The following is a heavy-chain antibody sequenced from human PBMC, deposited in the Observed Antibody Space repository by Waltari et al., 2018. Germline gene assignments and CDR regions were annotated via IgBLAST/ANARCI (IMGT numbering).Heavy chain of an antibody. Sequence: QITLKESGPTLVKPTQTLTLTCTFSGFSLSTRGVGVGWIRQPPGKALAWLALIYWDDDKRYSPSLKSRLTTTKDTAKNQVVLTMTNMDPVDTATYYCAHSLGIAARVDYWGQGTLVTVSS. V-gene: IGHV2-5*02. J-gene: IGHJ4*02. CDR2: IYWDDDK. CDR3: AHSLGIAARVDY. D-gene: IGHD6-6*01. CDR1: GFSLSTRGVG.